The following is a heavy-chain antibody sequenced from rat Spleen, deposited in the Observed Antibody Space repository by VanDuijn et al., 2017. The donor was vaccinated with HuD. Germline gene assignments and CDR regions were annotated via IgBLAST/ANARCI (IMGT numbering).Heavy chain of an antibody. Sequence: EVQLVESGGGLVQPGRSLKVSCAASGFTFSDYGMAWVRQAPTKGLEWVATISYDGSNTHYRDSVKGRFTISRDNAENTAYLQMNSLWSEDTATYYCAVAGYGYWGQGVVVTVSS. D-gene: IGHD4-3*01. CDR2: ISYDGSNT. CDR3: AVAGYGY. J-gene: IGHJ2*01. V-gene: IGHV5-29*01. CDR1: GFTFSDYG.